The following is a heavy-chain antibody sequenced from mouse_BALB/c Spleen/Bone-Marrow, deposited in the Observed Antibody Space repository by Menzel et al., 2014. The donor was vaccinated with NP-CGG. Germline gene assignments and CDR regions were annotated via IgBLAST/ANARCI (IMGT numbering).Heavy chain of an antibody. D-gene: IGHD2-10*02. V-gene: IGHV1-69*02. J-gene: IGHJ4*01. CDR3: TRQYGNYYAMDY. CDR2: IYPXDSYT. CDR1: GYTFTSYW. Sequence: VQLQQSGAELVRPGASGKGSCKASGYTFTSYWLNWVKQSPGQGLGGIGNIYPXDSYTNYNQNFKDKATLTVDKSSSTAYMQLSSPTSEDSAVYYCTRQYGNYYAMDYWGQGTSVTVSS.